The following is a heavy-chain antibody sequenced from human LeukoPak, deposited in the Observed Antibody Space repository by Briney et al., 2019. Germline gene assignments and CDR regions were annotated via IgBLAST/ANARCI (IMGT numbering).Heavy chain of an antibody. Sequence: PSETLSLTCAVYGGSFSGYYWSWLCQPPGKGLEWIGEINHSGSTNYNPSLKSRVTISVDTSKNQFSLKLSSVTAADTAVYYCARTPYSSSWYGYFQHWGQGTLVTVSS. CDR1: GGSFSGYY. V-gene: IGHV4-34*01. CDR3: ARTPYSSSWYGYFQH. CDR2: INHSGST. D-gene: IGHD6-13*01. J-gene: IGHJ1*01.